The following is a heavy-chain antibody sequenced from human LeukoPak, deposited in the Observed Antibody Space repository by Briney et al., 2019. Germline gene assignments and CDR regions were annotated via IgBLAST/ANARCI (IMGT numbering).Heavy chain of an antibody. CDR1: GYTFTTYY. J-gene: IGHJ6*02. Sequence: GASVKVSCKASGYTFTTYYIHWVRQAPGQGLEWMGRINPSGGSTSYAQKFQGRVTMTRDTSTSTVYMELSSLRSEDTAVYYCARGLGSLRAPYYYYYGMDVWGQGTTVTVSS. CDR3: ARGLGSLRAPYYYYYGMDV. V-gene: IGHV1-46*01. CDR2: INPSGGST. D-gene: IGHD2-15*01.